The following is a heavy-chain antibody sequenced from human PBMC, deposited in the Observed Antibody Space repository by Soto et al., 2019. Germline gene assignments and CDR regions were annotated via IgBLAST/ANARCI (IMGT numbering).Heavy chain of an antibody. CDR2: INSDGSST. V-gene: IGHV3-74*01. CDR3: ARDLQFYGGVFDY. CDR1: GFTFSSYW. Sequence: EVQLVESGGGLVQPGGSLRLSCAASGFTFSSYWMHWVRQAPGKGPVWVSRINSDGSSTSYADSVKGRFTISRDNAKNTLYLQMNSLRAEDTAVYYCARDLQFYGGVFDYWGQGTLVTVSS. J-gene: IGHJ4*02. D-gene: IGHD4-17*01.